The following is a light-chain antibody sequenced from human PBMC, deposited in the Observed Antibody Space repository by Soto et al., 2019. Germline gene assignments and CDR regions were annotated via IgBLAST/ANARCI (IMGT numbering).Light chain of an antibody. CDR2: SNN. J-gene: IGLJ1*01. Sequence: HSVLTQPPSASGTPWQRVTISCSGSSSNIVSNTVNWYQQLPGTAPKLLIYSNNQRPSGVPDRFSGSKSGTSASLAISGLQSEDEADYCCAAWDDSLNGRVFGAGTKGTVL. CDR3: AAWDDSLNGRV. CDR1: SSNIVSNT. V-gene: IGLV1-44*01.